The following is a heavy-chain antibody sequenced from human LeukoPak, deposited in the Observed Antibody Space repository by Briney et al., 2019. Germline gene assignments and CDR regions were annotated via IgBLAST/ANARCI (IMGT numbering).Heavy chain of an antibody. Sequence: GGSLRLSCAASGFTFSDYYMSWIRQAPGKGLEWVSYISSSGSTIYYADSVKGRFTISRDNAKNSLYLQMNSLRAEDTAVYYCARDSYYDFWSGYCTGIGYWGQGTLVTVSS. D-gene: IGHD3-3*01. V-gene: IGHV3-11*01. J-gene: IGHJ4*02. CDR3: ARDSYYDFWSGYCTGIGY. CDR1: GFTFSDYY. CDR2: ISSSGSTI.